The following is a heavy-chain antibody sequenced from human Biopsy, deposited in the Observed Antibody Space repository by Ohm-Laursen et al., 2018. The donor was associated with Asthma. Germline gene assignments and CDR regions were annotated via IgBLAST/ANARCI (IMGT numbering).Heavy chain of an antibody. D-gene: IGHD4-17*01. J-gene: IGHJ4*02. Sequence: GSSVKVSCKISGYSLTDLSMHWVRQAPGQGLEWMGGHDHEEGGTVNARRFQGRVTMTEDPSTDTAYMELSSLSSDDTAVYYCASDFPKDYVRYNFQFWGQGTLVTVSS. V-gene: IGHV1-24*01. CDR1: GYSLTDLS. CDR2: HDHEEGGT. CDR3: ASDFPKDYVRYNFQF.